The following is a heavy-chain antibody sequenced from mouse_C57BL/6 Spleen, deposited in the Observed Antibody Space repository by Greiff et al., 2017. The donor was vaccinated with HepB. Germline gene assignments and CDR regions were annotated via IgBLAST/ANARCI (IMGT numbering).Heavy chain of an antibody. CDR1: GFTFSDYY. Sequence: EVKVVESEGGLVQPGSSMKLSCTASGFTFSDYYMAWVRQVPEKGLEWVANINYDGSSTYYLDSLKSRFIISRDNAKNILDLQMSSLKSEDTATYYWARDPLGYAMDHWGQGTSVTVSS. J-gene: IGHJ4*01. CDR3: ARDPLGYAMDH. CDR2: INYDGSST. V-gene: IGHV5-16*01.